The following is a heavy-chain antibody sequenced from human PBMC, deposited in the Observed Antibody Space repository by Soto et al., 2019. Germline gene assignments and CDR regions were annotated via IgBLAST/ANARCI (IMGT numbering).Heavy chain of an antibody. CDR2: IYPGDSDT. Sequence: PGESLKISCKGSGYSFTSYWIGWVRQMPWKGLEWMGIIYPGDSDTRYSPSFQGQVTISADKSISTAYLQWSSLKASDTAMYYCARWAFPGYDFWSGYQCPDYWGQGTLVTVSS. CDR1: GYSFTSYW. V-gene: IGHV5-51*01. D-gene: IGHD3-3*01. J-gene: IGHJ4*02. CDR3: ARWAFPGYDFWSGYQCPDY.